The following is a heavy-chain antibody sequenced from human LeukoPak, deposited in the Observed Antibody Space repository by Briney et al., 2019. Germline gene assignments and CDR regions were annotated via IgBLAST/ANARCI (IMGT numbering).Heavy chain of an antibody. CDR2: IYTSGST. J-gene: IGHJ3*02. CDR3: ARGHRFGESAHAFDI. D-gene: IGHD3-10*01. Sequence: SETLSLTCTVSGGSVSSGSYYWSWIRQPAGKGLEWIGRIYTSGSTNYNPSLKSRVTMSVDTSKNQFSLKLSSVTAADTAVYYCARGHRFGESAHAFDIWGQGTMVTVSS. V-gene: IGHV4-61*02. CDR1: GGSVSSGSYY.